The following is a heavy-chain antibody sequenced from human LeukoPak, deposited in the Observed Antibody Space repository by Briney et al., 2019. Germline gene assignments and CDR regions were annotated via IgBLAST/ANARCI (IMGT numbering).Heavy chain of an antibody. V-gene: IGHV1-18*01. CDR3: ARTTHDYGDYGGGYYYMDV. J-gene: IGHJ6*03. CDR2: ISAYNGNT. CDR1: GYTFTSYG. Sequence: GASVKVSCKASGYTFTSYGISWVRQAPGQGLEWMGWISAYNGNTNYAQKLQGRVTMTTDTSTSTAYMELRSLRSDDTAVYYCARTTHDYGDYGGGYYYMDVWGKGTTVTVSS. D-gene: IGHD4-17*01.